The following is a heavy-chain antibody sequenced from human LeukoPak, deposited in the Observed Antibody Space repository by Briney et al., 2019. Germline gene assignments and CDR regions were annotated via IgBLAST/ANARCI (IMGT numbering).Heavy chain of an antibody. V-gene: IGHV1-2*02. D-gene: IGHD5-12*01. CDR2: INPKTGGT. CDR1: GYTITGYY. CDR3: ARIGNRGYEYYFDY. Sequence: ASVKVSCKASGYTITGYYMHWVRQAPGQGLEWMGWINPKTGGTNFAQKFQGRVTMTRDMSITTAYMELSSLRSDDTAVYFCARIGNRGYEYYFDYWGQGTLVTVSS. J-gene: IGHJ4*02.